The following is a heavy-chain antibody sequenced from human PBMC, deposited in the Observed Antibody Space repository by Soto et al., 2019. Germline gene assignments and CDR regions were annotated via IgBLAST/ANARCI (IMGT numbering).Heavy chain of an antibody. Sequence: GGSLRLSCAASGFTFSNAWMSWVRQAPGKGLEWVSGLSNTGRRTSYADSVKGRFNISRDNSENTVYLQMNSLRVEDTAVYYCATEMGATQGPFDNWGQGTLVTVSS. J-gene: IGHJ4*02. D-gene: IGHD1-26*01. CDR3: ATEMGATQGPFDN. CDR2: LSNTGRRT. V-gene: IGHV3-23*01. CDR1: GFTFSNAW.